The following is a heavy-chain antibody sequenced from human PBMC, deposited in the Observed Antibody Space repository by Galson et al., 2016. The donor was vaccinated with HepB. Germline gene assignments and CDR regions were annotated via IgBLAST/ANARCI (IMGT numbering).Heavy chain of an antibody. V-gene: IGHV3-30-3*01. Sequence: SLRLSCAGSGFTFSSFAMHWVRQAPGKGLEWLAVISYDGIGKYYADSVKGRFTISRDNSKNTLYLQMNSLRVEDTAIYYCVLHLALGVWGQGTTVSVSS. CDR3: VLHLALGV. J-gene: IGHJ6*02. D-gene: IGHD3-10*01. CDR2: ISYDGIGK. CDR1: GFTFSSFA.